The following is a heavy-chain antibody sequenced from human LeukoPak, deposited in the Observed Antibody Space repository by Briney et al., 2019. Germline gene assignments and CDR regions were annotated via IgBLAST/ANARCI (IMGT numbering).Heavy chain of an antibody. CDR2: INQDGSEK. J-gene: IGHJ4*02. D-gene: IGHD4-17*01. Sequence: GGSLRLSCAASGFTFSSYAMSWVRQAPGKGLQWVANINQDGSEKYYVDSVKGRFTISRDNAKNSLYLQMKSLRTEDTAVYYCARYGALDYWGQGTLVTGSS. CDR1: GFTFSSYA. CDR3: ARYGALDY. V-gene: IGHV3-7*04.